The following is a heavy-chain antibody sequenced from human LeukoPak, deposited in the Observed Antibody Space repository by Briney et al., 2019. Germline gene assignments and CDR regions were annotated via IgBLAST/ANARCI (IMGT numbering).Heavy chain of an antibody. CDR1: GFTFTGYS. J-gene: IGHJ5*02. CDR2: INPNSGGT. CDR3: AREYYYGSGSYYLWFGP. V-gene: IGHV1-2*02. D-gene: IGHD3-10*01. Sequence: GASVKVSCKASGFTFTGYSLHWVRQAPGQGLEWMGWINPNSGGTNYAQKFQGRVTMTRDTSINTAYLELSSLRSDDTAVYYCAREYYYGSGSYYLWFGPRGQGTLVTVSS.